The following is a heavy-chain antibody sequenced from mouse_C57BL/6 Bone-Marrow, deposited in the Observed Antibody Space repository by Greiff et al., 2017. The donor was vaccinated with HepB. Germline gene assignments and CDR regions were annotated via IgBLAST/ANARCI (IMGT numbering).Heavy chain of an antibody. CDR3: ARSPITTVVATDWYFDV. D-gene: IGHD1-1*01. J-gene: IGHJ1*03. CDR1: GFTFTDYY. Sequence: VQLQQSGPVLVKPGPSVKISCKASGFTFTDYYMHWVKQSHGKSLEWIGLVYPYNGGTSYNQKFKGKATLTVDTSSSTAYMELNSLTSEDSAVYYCARSPITTVVATDWYFDVWGTGTTVTVSS. V-gene: IGHV1-36*01. CDR2: VYPYNGGT.